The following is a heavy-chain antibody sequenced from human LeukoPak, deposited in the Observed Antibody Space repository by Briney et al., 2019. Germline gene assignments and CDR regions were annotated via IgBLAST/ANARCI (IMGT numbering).Heavy chain of an antibody. V-gene: IGHV3-23*01. CDR1: GFTFSSYA. Sequence: GGSLRLSCAASGFTFSSYAMSWVRQAPGKGLEWVSVITGSGGRTYNADSVKGRFTISRDNSKNTLYLQMNSLRAEDTAVYYCAKSWGYYDSSGYLYWGQGTLVTVSS. CDR3: AKSWGYYDSSGYLY. CDR2: ITGSGGRT. D-gene: IGHD3-22*01. J-gene: IGHJ4*02.